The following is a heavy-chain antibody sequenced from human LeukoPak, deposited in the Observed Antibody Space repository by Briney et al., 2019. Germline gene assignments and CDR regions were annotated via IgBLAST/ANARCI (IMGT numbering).Heavy chain of an antibody. CDR2: ISPYIGNT. CDR3: AREGANDAFDI. V-gene: IGHV1-18*01. D-gene: IGHD3-16*01. J-gene: IGHJ3*02. Sequence: GASVKVSCKASGDTFTSYGISWVRPAPGQGLEWMGWISPYIGNTNYAQKLQGRVTINTDTSTSTAYMELRSLRSDDTAVYYCAREGANDAFDIWGQGTMVTVSS. CDR1: GDTFTSYG.